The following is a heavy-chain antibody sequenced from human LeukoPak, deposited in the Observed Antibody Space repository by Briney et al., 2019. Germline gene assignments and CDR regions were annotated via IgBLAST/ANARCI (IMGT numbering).Heavy chain of an antibody. D-gene: IGHD5-18*01. CDR1: GGSFIGYY. J-gene: IGHJ4*02. V-gene: IGHV3-30*03. Sequence: LSLTCAVHGGSFIGYYWSWIRQAPGKGLEWVAVISYDGSNKYYADSVKGRFTISRDNSKNTLYLQMNSLRAEDTAVYYCAPKEEVDTVMVDYWGQGTLVTVSS. CDR3: APKEEVDTVMVDY. CDR2: ISYDGSNK.